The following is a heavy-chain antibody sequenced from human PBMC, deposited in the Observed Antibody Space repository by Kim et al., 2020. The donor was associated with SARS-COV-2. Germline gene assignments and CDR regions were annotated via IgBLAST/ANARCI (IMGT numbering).Heavy chain of an antibody. Sequence: SETLSLTCTVSGGSISSSSYYWGRHRQPPGLERVWIGSNYYSRSTYYNPSLKSRVTISVDTSKHQFSLKPSSATAAATAVYYCARHVRQWPVTQHYYYYSMDVWGEETAVSVSS. V-gene: IGHV4-39*01. J-gene: IGHJ6*03. D-gene: IGHD6-19*01. CDR2: NYYSRST. CDR1: GGSISSSSYY. CDR3: ARHVRQWPVTQHYYYYSMDV.